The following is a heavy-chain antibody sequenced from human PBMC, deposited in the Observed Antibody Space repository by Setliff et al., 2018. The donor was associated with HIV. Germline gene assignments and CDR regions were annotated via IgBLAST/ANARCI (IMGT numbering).Heavy chain of an antibody. CDR3: TTRGTWDYRDYFDY. V-gene: IGHV3-15*01. J-gene: IGHJ4*02. CDR2: IKSKTDGGTT. D-gene: IGHD1-26*01. Sequence: PGGSLRLSCAASGFTFSNAWMSWVRQAPGKGLEWVGRIKSKTDGGTTDYAAPVKGRFTISRDDSKKMLYLQMNSLKTEDTAVYYCTTRGTWDYRDYFDYWGKGTTVTVSS. CDR1: GFTFSNAW.